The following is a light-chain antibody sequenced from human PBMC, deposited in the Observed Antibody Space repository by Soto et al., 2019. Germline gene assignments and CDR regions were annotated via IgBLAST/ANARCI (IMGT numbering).Light chain of an antibody. CDR1: QSVSSN. V-gene: IGKV3-15*01. J-gene: IGKJ1*01. CDR3: QQYNNWPGT. Sequence: EIVMTQSPATLSVSPGERATLSCRASQSVSSNLAWYQQKPGQAPRLLIYAASTRATGIPARFSGSGSGTEFTLTISSLRSEDFAVYYCQQYNNWPGTFGQGTKVEIQ. CDR2: AAS.